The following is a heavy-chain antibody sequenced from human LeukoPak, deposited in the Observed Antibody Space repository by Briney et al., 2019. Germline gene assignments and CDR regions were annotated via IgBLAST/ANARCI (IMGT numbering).Heavy chain of an antibody. V-gene: IGHV3-23*01. CDR1: GFTFSTYA. Sequence: GGSLRLSCAASGFTFSTYAMSWVRQAPGKGLEWVSTISGSATSKYYADSVKGRFTISRDNSKNTLYLQMNSLRAEDTAVYYCAKVLKADYGDYVSSSLYAYWGQGTLVTVSS. J-gene: IGHJ4*02. D-gene: IGHD4-17*01. CDR2: ISGSATSK. CDR3: AKVLKADYGDYVSSSLYAY.